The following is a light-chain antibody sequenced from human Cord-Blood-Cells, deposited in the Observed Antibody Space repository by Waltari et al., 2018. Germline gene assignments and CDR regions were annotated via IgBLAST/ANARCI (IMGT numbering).Light chain of an antibody. V-gene: IGKV1-39*01. CDR1: QSISSY. CDR3: QQSYSTPFT. J-gene: IGKJ3*01. CDR2: ATS. Sequence: DIKMTQSPSSLSASVADRVTITCRASQSISSYLNWYQQKPEKAPKLLIYATSSLQSGVPSRFSGSGSGTDFTLTISSLQPEDFATYYCQQSYSTPFTFGPGTKVDIK.